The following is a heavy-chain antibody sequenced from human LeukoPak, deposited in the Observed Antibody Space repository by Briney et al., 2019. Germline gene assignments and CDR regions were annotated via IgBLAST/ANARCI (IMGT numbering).Heavy chain of an antibody. J-gene: IGHJ4*02. CDR3: AREGCYYGSGSPYCFDR. V-gene: IGHV3-48*01. Sequence: GGSLRLSCAASRFTFSSYSMNWVRQAPGKGLEWVSYTSTTSSTIYYADSVKGRFTISRDNAKNSLYLQMNSLRAEDTAVYYCAREGCYYGSGSPYCFDRWGQGTLVTVSS. D-gene: IGHD3-10*01. CDR2: TSTTSSTI. CDR1: RFTFSSYS.